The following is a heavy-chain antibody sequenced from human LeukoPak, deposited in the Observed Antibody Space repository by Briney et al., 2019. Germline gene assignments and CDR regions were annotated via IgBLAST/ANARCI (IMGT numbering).Heavy chain of an antibody. CDR2: IRYDGSNK. D-gene: IGHD2-8*01. CDR1: GFTFSSYG. V-gene: IGHV3-30*02. CDR3: AKPPDIVLMVYALGWYYYMDV. J-gene: IGHJ6*03. Sequence: QPGGSLRLSCAASGFTFSSYGMHWVRQAPGKGLEWVAFIRYDGSNKYYADSVKGRFTISRDNSKNTLYLQMNSLRAEDTAVYYCAKPPDIVLMVYALGWYYYMDVWGKGTTVTVSS.